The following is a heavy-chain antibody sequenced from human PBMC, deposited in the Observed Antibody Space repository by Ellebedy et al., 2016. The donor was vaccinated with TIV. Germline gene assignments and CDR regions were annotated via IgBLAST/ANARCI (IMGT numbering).Heavy chain of an antibody. CDR1: GFTFSNYW. Sequence: GESLKISXAASGFTFSNYWMSWVRQAPGKGLEWVSIISGGGGSTYYADSVRGRFTISRDNSKNTLYLQMNSLRDDDTAVYYCARDPPASGSGTYGWGQGTLVTVSS. D-gene: IGHD3-10*01. J-gene: IGHJ4*02. CDR2: ISGGGGST. V-gene: IGHV3-23*01. CDR3: ARDPPASGSGTYG.